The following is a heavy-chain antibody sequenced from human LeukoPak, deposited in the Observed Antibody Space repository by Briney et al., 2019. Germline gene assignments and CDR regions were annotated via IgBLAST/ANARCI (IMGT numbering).Heavy chain of an antibody. D-gene: IGHD4-11*01. CDR2: VDPEDGET. Sequence: ASVKVSCKVSGYTFTDYYMHWVQQAPGKGLEWMGLVDPEDGETISAEKFQGRVAITADTSTDTAYMELSSLRSEDTAVYYCATDLTTVTTLGWGQGTLVTVSS. V-gene: IGHV1-69-2*01. J-gene: IGHJ4*02. CDR1: GYTFTDYY. CDR3: ATDLTTVTTLG.